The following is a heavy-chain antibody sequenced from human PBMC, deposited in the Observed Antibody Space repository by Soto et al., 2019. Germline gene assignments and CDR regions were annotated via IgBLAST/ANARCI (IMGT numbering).Heavy chain of an antibody. V-gene: IGHV3-30*18. CDR1: GFTFSAFA. Sequence: RWGSLRLSCAVSGFTFSAFAMYWVRQAPGKGLEWVALISYDGRNEDYAESVRGRFTISRDNSKNTLYLDMDRLSAEDSAVYFCAKGVVREPAYFDSWGQGTLVTVSS. D-gene: IGHD3-10*01. CDR3: AKGVVREPAYFDS. J-gene: IGHJ4*02. CDR2: ISYDGRNE.